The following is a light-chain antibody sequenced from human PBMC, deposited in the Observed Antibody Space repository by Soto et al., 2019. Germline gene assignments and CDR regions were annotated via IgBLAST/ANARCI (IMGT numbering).Light chain of an antibody. J-gene: IGLJ3*02. Sequence: QSVLTQPPSVSAAPGQKVTISCSGSSSNIGTNFVSWYQQLPGTAPKLLIYDNDKRPSGIPDRFSGSKSVTSATLVITGLQTGDEADYYCGTWDSTLNGVFGGGTKLTVL. V-gene: IGLV1-51*01. CDR1: SSNIGTNF. CDR3: GTWDSTLNGV. CDR2: DND.